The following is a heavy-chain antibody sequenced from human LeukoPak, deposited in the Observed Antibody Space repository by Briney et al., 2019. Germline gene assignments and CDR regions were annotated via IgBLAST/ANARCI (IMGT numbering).Heavy chain of an antibody. CDR3: AKVLDILTGVFDY. CDR2: ISGGGGIA. J-gene: IGHJ4*02. CDR1: GFTFSRYA. Sequence: PGGSLRLSCAASGFTFSRYAMSWVRQAPGKGLEWVSAISGGGGIAYYADSVKGRFTISRDSSQSTLYLQMNSLRAEDTAVYYCAKVLDILTGVFDYWGQGTLVTVSS. D-gene: IGHD3-9*01. V-gene: IGHV3-23*01.